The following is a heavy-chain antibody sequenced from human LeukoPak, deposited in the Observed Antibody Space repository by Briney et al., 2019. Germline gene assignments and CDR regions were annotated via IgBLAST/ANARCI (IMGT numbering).Heavy chain of an antibody. D-gene: IGHD3-16*01. CDR1: GGSISSSSYY. CDR2: IYYSGST. CDR3: AREGAWAFDP. V-gene: IGHV4-39*07. Sequence: PSETLSLTCTVSGGSISSSSYYWGWIRQSPGKGLEWIGSIYYSGSTYYNPSLKSRVTISVDTSKNQFSLKLSSVTAADTAVYYCAREGAWAFDPWGQGALVTVSS. J-gene: IGHJ5*02.